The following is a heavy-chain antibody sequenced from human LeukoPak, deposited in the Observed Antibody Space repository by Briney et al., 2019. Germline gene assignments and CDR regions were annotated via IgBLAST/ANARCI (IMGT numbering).Heavy chain of an antibody. CDR1: GYTFTSYD. Sequence: ASVKVSCKASGYTFTSYDINWVRQATGQGLEWMGWMNPNSGNTAYAQNFQGRVTMTGNTSISTAYMELSSLRSEDTAVYYCARRSDDYDSSAYYHWGQGTLVTVSS. CDR2: MNPNSGNT. J-gene: IGHJ4*02. D-gene: IGHD3-22*01. V-gene: IGHV1-8*01. CDR3: ARRSDDYDSSAYYH.